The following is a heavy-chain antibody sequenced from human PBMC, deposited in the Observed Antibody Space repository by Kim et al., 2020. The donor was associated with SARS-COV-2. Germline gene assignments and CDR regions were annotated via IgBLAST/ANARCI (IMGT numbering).Heavy chain of an antibody. CDR2: ISHSGST. CDR1: GGSFRGFY. CDR3: ARVSSPFRWYL. J-gene: IGHJ4*02. Sequence: SETLSLTCTVSGGSFRGFYWGWIRQTPGEAPEWIGHISHSGSTTYNPSLSSRVTISLDTSKNQFSLQLRSLTAADTAVYFCARVSSPFRWYLWGQGTLVTVSS. V-gene: IGHV4-59*01. D-gene: IGHD6-13*01.